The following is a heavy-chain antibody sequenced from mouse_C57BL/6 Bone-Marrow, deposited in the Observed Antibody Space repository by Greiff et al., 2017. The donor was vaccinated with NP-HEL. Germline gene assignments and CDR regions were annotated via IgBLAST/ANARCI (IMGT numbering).Heavy chain of an antibody. J-gene: IGHJ4*01. D-gene: IGHD3-3*01. CDR2: IPPNSGST. CDR3: ARRAGYYAMDY. CDR1: GYTFTSYW. V-gene: IGHV1-64*01. Sequence: VQLQQPGAELVKPGASVKLSCKASGYTFTSYWMHWVKQRPGQGLEWIGMIPPNSGSTNYNEKFKSKATLTVDKSSSTAYMQLSSLTSEDSAVYYCARRAGYYAMDYWGQGTSVTVSS.